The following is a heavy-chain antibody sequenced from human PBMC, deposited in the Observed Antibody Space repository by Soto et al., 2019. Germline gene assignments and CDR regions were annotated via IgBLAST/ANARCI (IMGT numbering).Heavy chain of an antibody. Sequence: QVQLVQSGAEVKKPGSSVKVSCKASGGTFSSYAISWVRQAPGQGLEWMGGIIPISGTANYAQQFQGRVTITDDESTSTAYMERSSLRSEDTAVYYCARSQGSSTSLEIYYYYYYGMDVWGQGTTVTVSS. CDR3: ARSQGSSTSLEIYYYYYYGMDV. V-gene: IGHV1-69*01. CDR2: IIPISGTA. CDR1: GGTFSSYA. D-gene: IGHD2-2*01. J-gene: IGHJ6*02.